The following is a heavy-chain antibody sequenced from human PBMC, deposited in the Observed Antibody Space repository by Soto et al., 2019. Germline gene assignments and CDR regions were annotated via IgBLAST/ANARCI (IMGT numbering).Heavy chain of an antibody. D-gene: IGHD2-15*01. CDR2: ININGRST. V-gene: IGHV3-74*01. Sequence: EVQLVESGGGLVQPGGSLRLSCAASGFTFSSYWMHWVRQAPGKGLVWVSRININGRSTDYADSVKGRFTISRDNAKNTLYLQMNSLGAEDTAVYYCTRGCSGDTCSPFLDSWGQGILVTVSS. J-gene: IGHJ4*02. CDR1: GFTFSSYW. CDR3: TRGCSGDTCSPFLDS.